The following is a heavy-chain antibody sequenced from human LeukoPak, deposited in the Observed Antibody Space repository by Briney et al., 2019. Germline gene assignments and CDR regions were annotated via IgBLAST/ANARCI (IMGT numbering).Heavy chain of an antibody. CDR2: ISAYNGNT. J-gene: IGHJ3*02. CDR3: ARARITIFGVGHNIHAFDI. Sequence: ASVKVSCKASGYTFTSYGISWVRQAPGQGLEWMGWISAYNGNTNYAQKLQGRVTMTTDTSTSTAYMELRSLRSDDTAVYYCARARITIFGVGHNIHAFDIWGQGTMVTVSS. V-gene: IGHV1-18*01. CDR1: GYTFTSYG. D-gene: IGHD3-3*01.